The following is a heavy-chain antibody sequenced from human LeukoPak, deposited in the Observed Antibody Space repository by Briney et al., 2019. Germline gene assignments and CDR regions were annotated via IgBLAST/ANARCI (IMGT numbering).Heavy chain of an antibody. D-gene: IGHD2-15*01. CDR2: IYSGGST. Sequence: PGGSLRLSCAASGFTVSSNYMSWVRQAPGKGLEWVSVIYSGGSTYYADSVKGRFTISRDNSKNTLYLQMNSLRAEDTAVYYCARYCSGGSCYSSRAGWFDPWGRGTLVTVSS. CDR3: ARYCSGGSCYSSRAGWFDP. CDR1: GFTVSSNY. V-gene: IGHV3-53*01. J-gene: IGHJ5*02.